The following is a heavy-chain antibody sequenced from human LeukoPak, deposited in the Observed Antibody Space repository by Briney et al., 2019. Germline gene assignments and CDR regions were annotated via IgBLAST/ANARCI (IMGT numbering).Heavy chain of an antibody. D-gene: IGHD6-25*01. J-gene: IGHJ4*02. CDR3: AREAAFDY. Sequence: PGGSLRLSCAASGFTFSSYAMHWVRQAPGKGLEWVAVISYDESNKYYADSVKGRFTISRDNSKDTLYLQMNSLRAEDTAVYYCAREAAFDYWGQGTLVTVSS. CDR2: ISYDESNK. CDR1: GFTFSSYA. V-gene: IGHV3-30-3*01.